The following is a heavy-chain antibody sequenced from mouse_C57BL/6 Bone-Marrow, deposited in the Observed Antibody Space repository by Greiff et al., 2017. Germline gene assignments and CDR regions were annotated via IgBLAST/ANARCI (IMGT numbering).Heavy chain of an antibody. CDR1: GYTFTGYW. CDR2: ILPGSGST. CDR3: ARNSNCWYFDV. V-gene: IGHV1-9*01. J-gene: IGHJ1*03. D-gene: IGHD2-5*01. Sequence: QVQLQQSGAELMKPGASVKLSCKATGYTFTGYWIEWVKQRPGHGLEWIGEILPGSGSTNYNEKFKGKATFTADTSTNTAYMQRSSLTNEDSALYYCARNSNCWYFDVWGTGTTVTVSS.